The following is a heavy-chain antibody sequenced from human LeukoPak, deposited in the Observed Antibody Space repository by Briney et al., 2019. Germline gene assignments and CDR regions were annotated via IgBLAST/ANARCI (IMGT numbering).Heavy chain of an antibody. CDR2: INHSGST. J-gene: IGHJ4*02. Sequence: PSETLSLTCAVYGGSFSGYYWSWIRQPPGKGLGWIGEINHSGSTNYNPSLKSRVTISVDTSKNQFSLKLSSVTAADTAVYYCALLATISCGGDCYSGIYVDYWGQGTLVTVSS. D-gene: IGHD2-21*02. V-gene: IGHV4-34*01. CDR3: ALLATISCGGDCYSGIYVDY. CDR1: GGSFSGYY.